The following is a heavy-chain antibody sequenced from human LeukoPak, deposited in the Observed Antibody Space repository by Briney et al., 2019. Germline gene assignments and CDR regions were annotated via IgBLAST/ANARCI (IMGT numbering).Heavy chain of an antibody. CDR1: VFTFISYA. D-gene: IGHD2-15*01. J-gene: IGHJ4*02. V-gene: IGHV3-23*01. Sequence: PGGSLTLSCVGSVFTFISYARSGVRQAPAKGLEGVSAVSGSGTDTFYANSVKGRFTISRDNPKNTLYLQMNSLRAEDTAVYYCAKGGGSSCYSPSDYWGQGTLVTVSS. CDR3: AKGGGSSCYSPSDY. CDR2: VSGSGTDT.